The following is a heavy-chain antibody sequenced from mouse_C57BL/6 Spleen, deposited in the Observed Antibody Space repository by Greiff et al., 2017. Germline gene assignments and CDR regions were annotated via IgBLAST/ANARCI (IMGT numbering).Heavy chain of an antibody. D-gene: IGHD2-4*01. CDR2: ISYDGSN. V-gene: IGHV3-6*01. Sequence: EVKLMESGPGLVKPSQSLSLTCSVTGYSITSGYYWNWIRQFPGNKLEWMGYISYDGSNNYNPSLKNRISITRDTSKNQFFLKLNSVTTEDTATYYCARVYDYDGVFAYWGQGTLVTVSA. CDR1: GYSITSGYY. CDR3: ARVYDYDGVFAY. J-gene: IGHJ3*01.